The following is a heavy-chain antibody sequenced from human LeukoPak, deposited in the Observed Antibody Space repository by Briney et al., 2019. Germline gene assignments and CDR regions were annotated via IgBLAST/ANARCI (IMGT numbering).Heavy chain of an antibody. J-gene: IGHJ4*02. V-gene: IGHV3-13*01. D-gene: IGHD2-15*01. Sequence: GGSLSLSCAASGFTFRSYDMHWVRQATGKGLEWVSAIGIGGDTYYPGSVKGRFTISRENAKNSLYLQMNSLRAGDTAVYYCVRQATPHGHFDYWGQGILVTVSS. CDR1: GFTFRSYD. CDR2: IGIGGDT. CDR3: VRQATPHGHFDY.